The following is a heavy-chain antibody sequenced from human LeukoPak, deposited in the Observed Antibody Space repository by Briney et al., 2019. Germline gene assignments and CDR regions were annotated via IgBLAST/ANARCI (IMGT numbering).Heavy chain of an antibody. CDR1: AASISNYY. V-gene: IGHV4-34*01. Sequence: PSETLSLTCAVSAASISNYYWSWIRQAPGKGLEWIGEINHSGSTNYNPSLKSRVTISVDTSKNQFSLKLSSVTAADTAVYYCASVYYYGSGSYFPWGQGTLVTVSS. CDR3: ASVYYYGSGSYFP. J-gene: IGHJ5*02. CDR2: INHSGST. D-gene: IGHD3-10*01.